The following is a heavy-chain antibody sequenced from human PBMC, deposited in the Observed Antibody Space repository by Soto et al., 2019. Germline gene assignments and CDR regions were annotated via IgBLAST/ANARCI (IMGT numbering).Heavy chain of an antibody. CDR2: IYYSGST. J-gene: IGHJ4*02. CDR1: GGSISSYY. CDR3: ARMDYGEQADY. D-gene: IGHD4-17*01. V-gene: IGHV4-59*01. Sequence: PSETLSLTCTVSGGSISSYYWSWIRQPPGKGLEWIGYIYYSGSTNYNPSLKSRVTISVDTSKNQFSLKLSSVTAADTAVYYCARMDYGEQADYWGQGTLVTVSS.